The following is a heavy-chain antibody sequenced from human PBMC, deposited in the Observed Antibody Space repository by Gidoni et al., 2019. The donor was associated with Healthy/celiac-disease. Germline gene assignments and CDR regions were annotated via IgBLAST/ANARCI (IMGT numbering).Heavy chain of an antibody. Sequence: QVQLVESGVGLVKPGGSLSLSCAASGFPFSDYYMSWIRQAPGKGLEWVSYISSSSSYTNYADSVKGRFTISRDNAKNSLYLQMNSLRAEDTAVYYCARDALAYCGGDCPRAFDTWGQGTMVTVSS. V-gene: IGHV3-11*05. CDR1: GFPFSDYY. CDR2: ISSSSSYT. CDR3: ARDALAYCGGDCPRAFDT. D-gene: IGHD2-21*02. J-gene: IGHJ3*02.